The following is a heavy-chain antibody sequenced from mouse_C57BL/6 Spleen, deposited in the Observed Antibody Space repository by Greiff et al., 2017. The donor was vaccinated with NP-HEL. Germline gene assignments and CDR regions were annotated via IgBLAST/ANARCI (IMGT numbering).Heavy chain of an antibody. CDR2: IDPETGGT. CDR1: GYTFTDYE. D-gene: IGHD2-4*01. Sequence: QVQLKQSGAELVRPGASVTLSCKASGYTFTDYEMHWVKQTPVHGLEWIGAIDPETGGTAYNQKFKGKAILTADKSSSTAYMELRSLTSEDSAVYYCTRGDYDRGSAMDYCGQGTSVTVSS. CDR3: TRGDYDRGSAMDY. V-gene: IGHV1-15*01. J-gene: IGHJ4*01.